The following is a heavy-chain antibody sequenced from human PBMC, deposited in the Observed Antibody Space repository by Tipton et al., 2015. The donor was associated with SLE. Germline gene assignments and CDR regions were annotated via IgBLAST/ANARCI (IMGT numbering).Heavy chain of an antibody. J-gene: IGHJ6*03. V-gene: IGHV4-31*03. CDR2: VYYSGST. CDR1: GVSITSGGYY. Sequence: TLSLTCTVSGVSITSGGYYWTWIRQHPGKALEWIGYVYYSGSTYYNPSLKSRVIMSVDTSKNQFSLKLNSVTAADTAVYYCARGGLGYSYYYYMDVWGKGTTVTVSS. CDR3: ARGGLGYSYYYYMDV. D-gene: IGHD5-12*01.